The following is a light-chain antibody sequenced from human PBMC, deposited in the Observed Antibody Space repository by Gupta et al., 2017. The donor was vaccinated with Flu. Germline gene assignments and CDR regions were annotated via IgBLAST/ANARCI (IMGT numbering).Light chain of an antibody. V-gene: IGLV3-1*01. CDR1: KLGDKY. CDR3: QAWDSSIHWV. CDR2: QDT. J-gene: IGLJ3*02. Sequence: SYELTQPPSVSVSPGQTATITCSGDKLGDKYVCWYQQKPGKSPVLVIYQDTERPSGIPERFSGSNSGNTATLTISGTQAMDEADYYCQAWDSSIHWVFGGGTKLTVL.